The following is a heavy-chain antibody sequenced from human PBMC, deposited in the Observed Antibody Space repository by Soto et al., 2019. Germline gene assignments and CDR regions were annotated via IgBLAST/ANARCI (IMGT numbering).Heavy chain of an antibody. CDR3: ARDWNYDSSGTIFDY. CDR1: GFTFSDYY. CDR2: ISSSSSYT. J-gene: IGHJ4*02. Sequence: PGGSLRLSCAASGFTFSDYYMSWIRQAPGKGLEWVSYISSSSSYTNYADSVKGRFTISRDNAKNSLYLQMNSLRAEDTAVYYCARDWNYDSSGTIFDYWAREPWSPSPQ. D-gene: IGHD3-22*01. V-gene: IGHV3-11*06.